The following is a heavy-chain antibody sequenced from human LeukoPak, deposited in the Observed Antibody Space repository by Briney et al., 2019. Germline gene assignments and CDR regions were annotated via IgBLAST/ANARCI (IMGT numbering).Heavy chain of an antibody. J-gene: IGHJ5*02. Sequence: PSETLSLTCTVSGGSISSYYWSWIRQPPGKGLEWIGYIYYSGSTNYNPSLKSRVTISVDTSKNQFSLKLSSVTAADTAVYYCAATKFSYYDILTGEANWFDPWGQGTLVTVSS. V-gene: IGHV4-59*08. CDR1: GGSISSYY. D-gene: IGHD3-9*01. CDR2: IYYSGST. CDR3: AATKFSYYDILTGEANWFDP.